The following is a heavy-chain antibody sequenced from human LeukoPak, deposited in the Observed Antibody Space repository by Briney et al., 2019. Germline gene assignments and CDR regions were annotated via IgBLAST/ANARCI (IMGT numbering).Heavy chain of an antibody. Sequence: PGGSLRLSCAVSGFTSGFTFSGYEMNWVRQAPGKGLEWVSYISSSGSTEYYADSVKGRFTISRDNAKNSLYLQMNSLRAEDTAVYYCTTITVAAAFDYWGQGTLVTVSS. V-gene: IGHV3-48*03. CDR3: TTITVAAAFDY. CDR1: GFTSGFTFSGYE. D-gene: IGHD6-19*01. CDR2: ISSSGSTE. J-gene: IGHJ4*02.